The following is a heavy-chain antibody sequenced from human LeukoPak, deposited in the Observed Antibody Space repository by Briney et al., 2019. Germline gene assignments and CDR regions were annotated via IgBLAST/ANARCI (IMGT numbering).Heavy chain of an antibody. V-gene: IGHV1-3*01. D-gene: IGHD5-18*01. CDR2: INAGNGNT. CDR3: AREHSYGLGGGGY. CDR1: GYTFTSYA. Sequence: GASVKVSCKASGYTFTSYAMHWVRQAPGQRLEWMGWINAGNGNTKYSQKFQGRVTITRDTSASTAYMELSSLRSDDTAVYYCAREHSYGLGGGGYWGQGTLVTVS. J-gene: IGHJ4*02.